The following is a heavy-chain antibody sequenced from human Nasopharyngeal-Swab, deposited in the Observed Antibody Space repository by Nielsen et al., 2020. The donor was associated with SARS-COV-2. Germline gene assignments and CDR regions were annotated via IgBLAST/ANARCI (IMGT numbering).Heavy chain of an antibody. CDR1: GFTFSSYS. D-gene: IGHD6-19*01. CDR2: ISSSSSYI. Sequence: GESLKISCAASGFTFSSYSMNWVRQAPGKGLEWVSSISSSSSYIYYADSVKGRFTISRDNAKNSLYLQMNSLRPEDTAFYYCAKARTLISSGWYFDYWGQGTLVTVSS. CDR3: AKARTLISSGWYFDY. V-gene: IGHV3-21*01. J-gene: IGHJ4*02.